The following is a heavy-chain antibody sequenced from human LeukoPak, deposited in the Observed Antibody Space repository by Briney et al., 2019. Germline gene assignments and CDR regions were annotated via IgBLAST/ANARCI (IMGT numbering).Heavy chain of an antibody. V-gene: IGHV3-66*02. Sequence: GGSLRLSCAASGFTVSSNYMSWVRQAPGKGLEWVSVIYSGGSTYYADSVKGRFTISRDNSKNTLYLQMNSLRAEDTAVYYCAKDRGIQLWLWSLDYWGQGTLVTVSS. CDR1: GFTVSSNY. D-gene: IGHD5-18*01. J-gene: IGHJ4*02. CDR3: AKDRGIQLWLWSLDY. CDR2: IYSGGST.